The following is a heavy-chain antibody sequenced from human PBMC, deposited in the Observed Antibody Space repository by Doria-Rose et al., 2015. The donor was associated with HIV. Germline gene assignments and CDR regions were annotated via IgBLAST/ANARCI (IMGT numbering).Heavy chain of an antibody. J-gene: IGHJ4*02. CDR2: SFSDDES. CDR3: ARIKSSRWYHKYYFDF. V-gene: IGHV2-26*01. CDR1: GVSLSSPGMG. D-gene: IGHD6-13*01. Sequence: QVTLKESGPVLVKPTETLTLTCTVSGVSLSSPGMGVSWIRQPPGKALEWLANSFSDDESSYKTSLNSRLTISRGSSKSKVVLTMTDMDPVDTATYYCARIKSSRWYHKYYFDFWGQGTLVIVSA.